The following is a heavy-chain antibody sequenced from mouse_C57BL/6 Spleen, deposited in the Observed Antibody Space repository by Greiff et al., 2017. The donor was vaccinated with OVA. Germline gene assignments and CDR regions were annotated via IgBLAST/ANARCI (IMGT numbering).Heavy chain of an antibody. Sequence: QVQLQQSGAELARPGASVKLSCKASGYTFTSYGISWVKQRTGQGLEWIGEIYPRSGNTYYNEKFKGKATLTADKSSSTAYMELRSLTSEDSAVYFCASRTTGGLAYWGQGTLVTVSA. V-gene: IGHV1-81*01. D-gene: IGHD1-1*01. CDR2: IYPRSGNT. CDR1: GYTFTSYG. J-gene: IGHJ3*01. CDR3: ASRTTGGLAY.